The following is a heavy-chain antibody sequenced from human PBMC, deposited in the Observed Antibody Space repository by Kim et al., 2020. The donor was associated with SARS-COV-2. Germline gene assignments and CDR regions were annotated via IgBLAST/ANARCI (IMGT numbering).Heavy chain of an antibody. V-gene: IGHV1-2*02. Sequence: ASVKVSCKASGYTFTGYYMHWVRQAPGQGLEWMGWINPNSGGTNYAQNFQGRVTMTRDTSISTAYMELSRLRSDDTAVYYCARAWGYYGSGSYYKVRYFDYWGQGTLVTVSS. CDR3: ARAWGYYGSGSYYKVRYFDY. CDR2: INPNSGGT. J-gene: IGHJ4*02. CDR1: GYTFTGYY. D-gene: IGHD3-10*01.